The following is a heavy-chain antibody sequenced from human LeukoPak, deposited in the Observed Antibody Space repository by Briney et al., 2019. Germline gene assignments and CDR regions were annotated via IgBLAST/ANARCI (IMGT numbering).Heavy chain of an antibody. V-gene: IGHV3-21*01. D-gene: IGHD4-17*01. CDR3: ARDPPGGDYLPYYYGMDV. CDR1: GFTFSSYS. CDR2: ISSSSSYI. Sequence: PGGSLRLSCAASGFTFSSYSMNWVRQAPGKGLEWVSSISSSSSYIYYADSVKGRFTISRDNAKNSLYLQMNSLRAEDTAVYYCARDPPGGDYLPYYYGMDVWGQGTTVTVSS. J-gene: IGHJ6*02.